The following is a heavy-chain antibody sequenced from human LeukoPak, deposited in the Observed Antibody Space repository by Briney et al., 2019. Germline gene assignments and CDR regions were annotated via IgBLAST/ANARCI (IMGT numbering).Heavy chain of an antibody. Sequence: SETLSLTCAVYGGSFSDYYWTWIRQPPGKGLEWIGEINDSGYINYNPSLKSRFTISVDRPKNQFFLNVTSLTAADTAVYYCARSRQASGLFNSWGQGTLVVVSS. D-gene: IGHD3-10*01. J-gene: IGHJ5*01. CDR3: ARSRQASGLFNS. CDR1: GGSFSDYY. CDR2: INDSGYI. V-gene: IGHV4-34*10.